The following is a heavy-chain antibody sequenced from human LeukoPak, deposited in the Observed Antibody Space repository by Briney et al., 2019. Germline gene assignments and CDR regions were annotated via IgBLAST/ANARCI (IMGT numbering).Heavy chain of an antibody. CDR1: GYTFSDNY. Sequence: EASVKVSCKASGYTFSDNYINWARQAPGQGPEWLGWINPKTGGIKYAQKFEGRVTITRDTSISTAYMELTRLRSDDTAVYYCARGSYDDTNGYYYVWFDPWGQGTLVTVSS. CDR2: INPKTGGI. J-gene: IGHJ5*02. D-gene: IGHD3-22*01. V-gene: IGHV1-2*02. CDR3: ARGSYDDTNGYYYVWFDP.